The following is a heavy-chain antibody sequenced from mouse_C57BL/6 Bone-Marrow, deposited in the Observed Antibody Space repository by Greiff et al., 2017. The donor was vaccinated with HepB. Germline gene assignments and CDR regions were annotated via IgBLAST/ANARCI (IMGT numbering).Heavy chain of an antibody. D-gene: IGHD2-10*01. CDR1: GFNIKDDY. J-gene: IGHJ2*01. V-gene: IGHV14-4*01. Sequence: EVMLVESGAELVRPGASVKLSCTASGFNIKDDYMHWVKQRPEQGLEWIGWIDPENGDTEYASKFQGKATITADTSSNTAYLQLSSLTSEDTAVYYCTTPSYSLDYWGQGTTLTVSS. CDR3: TTPSYSLDY. CDR2: IDPENGDT.